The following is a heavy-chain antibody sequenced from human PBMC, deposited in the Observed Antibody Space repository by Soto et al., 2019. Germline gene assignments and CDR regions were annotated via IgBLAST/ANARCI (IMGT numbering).Heavy chain of an antibody. CDR3: AKDRYLDHDSRGYLFDN. CDR1: GFTFNIYA. CDR2: ISRYGDFT. Sequence: EVQLLESGGALIQPGGSLRLSCAASGFTFNIYAMTWVRQAPGKGLEWVSAISRYGDFTYYADSVEGRFTISRDNSKNTLYLQMNSLRAEDTAVYYCAKDRYLDHDSRGYLFDNWGQGTLVTVSS. J-gene: IGHJ4*02. D-gene: IGHD3-22*01. V-gene: IGHV3-23*01.